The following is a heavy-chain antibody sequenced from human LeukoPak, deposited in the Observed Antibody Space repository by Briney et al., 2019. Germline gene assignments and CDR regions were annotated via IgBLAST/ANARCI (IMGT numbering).Heavy chain of an antibody. V-gene: IGHV1-58*02. CDR2: IVVGSVNT. J-gene: IGHJ4*02. Sequence: SVKVSCKASGFTFTNSAMQWVRQARGQRLEWIGWIVVGSVNTNYAQKFKERVTITRDMSTSTAYMELSSLRSEDTAVYYCAAAGDDYGDYVFDCWGRGSLVTVSS. D-gene: IGHD4-17*01. CDR1: GFTFTNSA. CDR3: AAAGDDYGDYVFDC.